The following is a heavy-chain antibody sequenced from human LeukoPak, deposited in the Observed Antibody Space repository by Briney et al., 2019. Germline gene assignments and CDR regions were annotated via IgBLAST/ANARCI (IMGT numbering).Heavy chain of an antibody. V-gene: IGHV4-39*01. CDR1: GGSISSSSYY. D-gene: IGHD1-1*01. CDR3: ARHPWGTSKFLNWFDP. Sequence: SETLSLTCTVSGGSISSSSYYWGWIRQPPGKGLEWIGRIYYSGSTYYNPSLKSRVTISVDTSKNQFSLKLSSVTAADTAVDYCARHPWGTSKFLNWFDPWGQGTLVTVSS. CDR2: IYYSGST. J-gene: IGHJ5*02.